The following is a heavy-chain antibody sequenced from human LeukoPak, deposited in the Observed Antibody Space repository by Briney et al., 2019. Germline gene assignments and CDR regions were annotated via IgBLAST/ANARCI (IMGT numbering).Heavy chain of an antibody. CDR2: INPSGGST. D-gene: IGHD3-10*01. J-gene: IGHJ4*02. CDR3: AREGPGSLFTGSNYFDY. CDR1: GYTFTSYY. Sequence: ASVKVSCKASGYTFTSYYMHWVRQAPGQGLEWTGIINPSGGSTSYAQKFQGRVTMTRDTSTSTVYMELSSLRSEDTAVYYCAREGPGSLFTGSNYFDYWGQGTLVTVSS. V-gene: IGHV1-46*01.